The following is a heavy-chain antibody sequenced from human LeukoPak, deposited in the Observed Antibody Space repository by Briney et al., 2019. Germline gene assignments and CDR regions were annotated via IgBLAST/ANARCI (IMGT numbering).Heavy chain of an antibody. CDR1: GFTFSSYW. Sequence: PGGSLRLSCAASGFTFSSYWMSWVRQAPGKGLEWVANIKQDGSEKYYVDSVKGRFTISRDNAKNSLYLQMNSLRAEGTAVYYCARGDDILTGYRTIFYYFDYWGQGTLVTVSS. CDR2: IKQDGSEK. CDR3: ARGDDILTGYRTIFYYFDY. J-gene: IGHJ4*02. V-gene: IGHV3-7*01. D-gene: IGHD3-9*01.